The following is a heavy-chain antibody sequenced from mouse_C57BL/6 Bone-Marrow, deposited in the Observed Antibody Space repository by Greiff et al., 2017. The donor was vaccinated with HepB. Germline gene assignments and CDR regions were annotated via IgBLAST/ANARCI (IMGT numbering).Heavy chain of an antibody. D-gene: IGHD1-1*02. J-gene: IGHJ2*01. CDR1: GYAFTNYL. Sequence: VKVVESGAELVRPGTSVKVSCKASGYAFTNYLIEWVKQRPGQGLEWIGVINPGSGGTNYNEKFKGKATLTADKSSSTAYMQLSSLTSEDSAVYFCARRGWLSLDYWGQGTTLTVSS. V-gene: IGHV1-54*01. CDR3: ARRGWLSLDY. CDR2: INPGSGGT.